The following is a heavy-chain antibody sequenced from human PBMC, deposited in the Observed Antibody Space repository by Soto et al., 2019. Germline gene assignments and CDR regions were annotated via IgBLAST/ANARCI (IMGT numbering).Heavy chain of an antibody. CDR3: ARGASGGYYHYYAIDV. J-gene: IGHJ6*02. CDR1: GFTFSTYS. CDR2: ISGRSSAI. V-gene: IGHV3-48*02. Sequence: ESGGGLVQPGGSLRLSCAASGFTFSTYSLTWVRQAPGKGLEWVSYISGRSSAIYYADSVKGRFTISRDNAKNSLYLQMTSLRDEETAVYYCARGASGGYYHYYAIDVWGQGTTVTVSS. D-gene: IGHD2-15*01.